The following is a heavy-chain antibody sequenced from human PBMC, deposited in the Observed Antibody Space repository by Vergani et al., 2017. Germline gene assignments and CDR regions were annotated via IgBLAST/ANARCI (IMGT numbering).Heavy chain of an antibody. J-gene: IGHJ3*02. CDR3: ARLVVVAVRAAFDI. V-gene: IGHV4-39*01. CDR2: IYYSGST. CDR1: GGSISSSSYY. D-gene: IGHD2-15*01. Sequence: QLQLQESGPGLVKPSETLSLTCTVSGGSISSSSYYWGWIRQPPGKGLEWIGSIYYSGSTYYNPSLKSRVTISVDTSKNQFSLKLSSVTAAATAVYYCARLVVVAVRAAFDIWGQGTMVTVSS.